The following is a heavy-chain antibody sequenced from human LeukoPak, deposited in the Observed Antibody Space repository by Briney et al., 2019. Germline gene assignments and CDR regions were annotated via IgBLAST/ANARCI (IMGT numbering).Heavy chain of an antibody. Sequence: PSETLSLTCAVYGGSFSGYYWSWIRQPPGKGLEWIGYIYYSGSTNYNPSLKSRVTISVDMSKNQFSLKLSSVTAADTAVYYCARESPHRYYFDYWGQGTLVTVSS. CDR3: ARESPHRYYFDY. CDR1: GGSFSGYY. J-gene: IGHJ4*02. V-gene: IGHV4-59*01. CDR2: IYYSGST.